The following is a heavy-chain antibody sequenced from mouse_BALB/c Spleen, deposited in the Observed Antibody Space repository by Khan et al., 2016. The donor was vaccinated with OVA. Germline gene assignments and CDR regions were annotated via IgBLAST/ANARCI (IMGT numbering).Heavy chain of an antibody. J-gene: IGHJ4*01. CDR3: ARSYDSGTMDY. Sequence: EVQLQESGPSLVKPSQTLSLTCSVTGDSITSGFWNWIRKFPGNKFEYMGYVTYSGNTSYNPSLNSRISITPATSKSQYYLQLNSVTTEDTATYFCARSYDSGTMDYWGQGTSVTVSS. V-gene: IGHV3-8*02. D-gene: IGHD2-12*01. CDR2: VTYSGNT. CDR1: GDSITSGF.